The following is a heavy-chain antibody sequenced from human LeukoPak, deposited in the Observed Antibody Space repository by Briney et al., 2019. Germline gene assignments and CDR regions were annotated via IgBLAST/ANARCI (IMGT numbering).Heavy chain of an antibody. CDR3: TTLTYYNFWSGYFLHRQYYFDD. CDR1: GFTFSNAW. V-gene: IGHV3-15*01. D-gene: IGHD3-3*01. J-gene: IGHJ4*02. Sequence: GGSLRLSCVVSGFTFSNAWMSWVRQAPGKGLEWVGRIKSNTDDGTTDYAAPVKGRFTISRDDSKNTLYLQMNSLKTEDTAVYYCTTLTYYNFWSGYFLHRQYYFDDWGQGTLVTVSS. CDR2: IKSNTDDGTT.